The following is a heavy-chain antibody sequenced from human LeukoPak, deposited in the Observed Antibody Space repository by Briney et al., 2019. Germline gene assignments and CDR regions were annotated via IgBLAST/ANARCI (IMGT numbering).Heavy chain of an antibody. CDR2: IYYSGST. Sequence: SETLSLTCTVSGGSISSSSYYWGWIRQPPGKGLEWIGSIYYSGSTYYNPSLKSRVTISVDTSKNQFSLKLSSVTAADTAVYYCARALSSDYGGNSWAFDIWGQGTMVTVSS. D-gene: IGHD4-23*01. J-gene: IGHJ3*02. CDR3: ARALSSDYGGNSWAFDI. V-gene: IGHV4-39*01. CDR1: GGSISSSSYY.